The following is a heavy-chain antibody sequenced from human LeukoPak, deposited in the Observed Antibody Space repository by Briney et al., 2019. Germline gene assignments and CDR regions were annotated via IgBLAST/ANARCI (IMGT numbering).Heavy chain of an antibody. CDR1: GFTFSSYG. D-gene: IGHD6-13*01. CDR2: IRYDGSNK. V-gene: IGHV3-30*02. J-gene: IGHJ4*02. CDR3: ARESSSSWYYFDY. Sequence: GGSLRLSCAASGFTFSSYGMHWVRQVPGKGLERVAFIRYDGSNKYYADSVKGRFTISRDNSKNTLYLQMNSLRAEDTAVYYCARESSSSWYYFDYWGQGTLVTVSS.